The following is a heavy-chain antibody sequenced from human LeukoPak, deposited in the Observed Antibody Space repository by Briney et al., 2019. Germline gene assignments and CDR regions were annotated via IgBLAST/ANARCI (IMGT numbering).Heavy chain of an antibody. CDR2: LSANGGTP. J-gene: IGHJ4*02. D-gene: IGHD3-10*01. CDR1: GFTFSSFA. V-gene: IGHV3-23*01. Sequence: GGSLRLSCAASGFTFSSFAMSWVRQAPGKGLEWVSSLSANGGTPYYADSVKGRFTISRDNSKNTLYLQMNSLRAEDTAVYYCAKSLWFGELLLGFDYWGQGTLVTVSS. CDR3: AKSLWFGELLLGFDY.